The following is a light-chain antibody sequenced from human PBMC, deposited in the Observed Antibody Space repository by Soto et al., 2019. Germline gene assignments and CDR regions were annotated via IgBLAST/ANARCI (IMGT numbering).Light chain of an antibody. CDR3: QQYDKVPPT. V-gene: IGKV1-33*01. Sequence: DIQMTQSPSSLSASVGDRVSITCQASQDISNYLNWYQQKPGKAPKLLIYDASNLETGVPSRSSGSGSGTEFTFTISSLQPEDIATYYCQQYDKVPPTFGGGTKVEIK. J-gene: IGKJ4*01. CDR1: QDISNY. CDR2: DAS.